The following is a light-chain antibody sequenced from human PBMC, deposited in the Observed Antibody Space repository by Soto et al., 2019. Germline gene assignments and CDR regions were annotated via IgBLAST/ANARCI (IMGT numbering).Light chain of an antibody. V-gene: IGLV2-14*03. Sequence: QSVLTQPASVSGSPGQSITISCTGTSSDVGAYKFVSWYQEHPGTAPKLMIYDVSNRPSGVSDRFSGSKSGNTASLTISGLQAEDEAIYYCSSYTSSRSLYLLFGGGTQLTVL. J-gene: IGLJ7*01. CDR2: DVS. CDR1: SSDVGAYKF. CDR3: SSYTSSRSLYLL.